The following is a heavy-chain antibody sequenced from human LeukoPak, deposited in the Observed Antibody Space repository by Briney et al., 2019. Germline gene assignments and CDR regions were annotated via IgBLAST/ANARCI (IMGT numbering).Heavy chain of an antibody. V-gene: IGHV4-59*01. CDR3: ARGGYSYGPGYYYYYMDV. CDR1: GGSISSYY. D-gene: IGHD5-18*01. Sequence: PSETLSLTCTVSGGSISSYYWSWIPQPPGKGLEWIGYIYYSGSTNYNPSLKSRVTISVDTSKNQFSLKLSSVTAADTAVYYCARGGYSYGPGYYYYYMDVWGKGTTVTISS. CDR2: IYYSGST. J-gene: IGHJ6*03.